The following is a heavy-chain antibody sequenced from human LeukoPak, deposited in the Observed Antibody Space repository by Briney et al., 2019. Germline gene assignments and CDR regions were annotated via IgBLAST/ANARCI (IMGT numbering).Heavy chain of an antibody. V-gene: IGHV3-11*06. D-gene: IGHD2-21*02. CDR3: ARARGDSTSYYFDY. J-gene: IGHJ4*02. CDR1: GFIFSDYY. Sequence: GGSLRLSCVASGFIFSDYYMSWIRQAPGKGLEWVSYISSSSHTNYADSVKGRFTISRDNAKNSLYLQMSSLRAEDMALYYCARARGDSTSYYFDYWGLGTLVTVSS. CDR2: ISSSSHT.